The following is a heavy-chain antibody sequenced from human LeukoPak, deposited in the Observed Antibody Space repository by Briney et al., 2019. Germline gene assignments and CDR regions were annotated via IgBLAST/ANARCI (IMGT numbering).Heavy chain of an antibody. CDR1: GLAVNSNY. Sequence: GGSLRLSCAVSGLAVNSNYMTWVRQAPGKGLEWVSVIYSGGSTYYADSVKGRFTISRDNSKNTLYLQMNSLRAEDTAVYYCAKGGSNSGYWGQGTLVTVSS. D-gene: IGHD3-10*01. J-gene: IGHJ4*02. V-gene: IGHV3-66*01. CDR2: IYSGGST. CDR3: AKGGSNSGY.